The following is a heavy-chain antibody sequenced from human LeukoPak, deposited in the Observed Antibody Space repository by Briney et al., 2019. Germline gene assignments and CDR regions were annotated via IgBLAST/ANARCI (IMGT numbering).Heavy chain of an antibody. J-gene: IGHJ4*02. Sequence: PGGSLRLSCAASGFTFSSYWMSWVRQAPGKGLEWVANIKQDGSEKYYVDSVKGRFTISRDNAKNSLYLQMNSLRAEDTAVYYCARDHYDILTGYGPSFDYWGQGTLVTVSS. CDR3: ARDHYDILTGYGPSFDY. CDR2: IKQDGSEK. D-gene: IGHD3-9*01. V-gene: IGHV3-7*01. CDR1: GFTFSSYW.